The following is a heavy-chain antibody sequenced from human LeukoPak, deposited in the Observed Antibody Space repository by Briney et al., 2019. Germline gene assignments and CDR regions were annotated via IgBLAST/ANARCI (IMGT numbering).Heavy chain of an antibody. CDR2: ISAYNGNT. D-gene: IGHD2-8*01. CDR3: ARGKHYCSNGVCYTDV. CDR1: GYTFTSYG. Sequence: ASVKVSCKASGYTFTSYGISWVRQAPGQGLEWMGWISAYNGNTNYAQKLQGRVTMTTDTSTSTAYMELRSLRSDDTAVYYCARGKHYCSNGVCYTDVWGKGTTVTVSS. J-gene: IGHJ6*03. V-gene: IGHV1-18*01.